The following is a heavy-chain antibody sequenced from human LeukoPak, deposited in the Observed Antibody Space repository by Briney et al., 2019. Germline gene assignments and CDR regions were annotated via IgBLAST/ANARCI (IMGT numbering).Heavy chain of an antibody. V-gene: IGHV4-59*01. Sequence: SPSETLSLTCTVSGGSISSYYWSWIRQPPGKGLEWIGYIYYSGSTNYNPSLKSRVAISVDTSKNQFSLKLSSVTAADTAVYYCARDGLGPAAPRGRSNYYYYMDVWGKGTTVTVSS. CDR3: ARDGLGPAAPRGRSNYYYYMDV. CDR2: IYYSGST. D-gene: IGHD2-2*01. J-gene: IGHJ6*03. CDR1: GGSISSYY.